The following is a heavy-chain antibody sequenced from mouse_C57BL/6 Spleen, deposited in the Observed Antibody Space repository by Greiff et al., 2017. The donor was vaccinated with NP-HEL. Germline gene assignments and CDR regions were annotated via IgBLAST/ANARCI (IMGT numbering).Heavy chain of an antibody. D-gene: IGHD3-1*01. CDR1: GYTFTEYT. CDR3: ARHEESGAMDY. CDR2: IYPGSGST. V-gene: IGHV1-62-2*01. J-gene: IGHJ4*01. Sequence: QVQLKESGAELVKPGASVKLSCKASGYTFTEYTIHWVKQRPGQGLEWIGWIYPGSGSTKYNEKFKDKATLTADKSSSTVYMELSRLTSEDYAVYFCARHEESGAMDYWGQGTSVTVSS.